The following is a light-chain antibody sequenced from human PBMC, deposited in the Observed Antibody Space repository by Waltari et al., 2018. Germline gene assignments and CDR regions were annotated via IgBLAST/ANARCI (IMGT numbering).Light chain of an antibody. J-gene: IGLJ3*02. CDR2: DVT. V-gene: IGLV2-23*02. Sequence: QSAPTQPASVSGSPGQSITISCTGTNSDVGRYNLVSWYQQHPDKVPKLIIYDVTERPSGVSDRLSGSKSGNTASLTISGLQAEDEADYYCCSYAGSFTWVFGGGTKLTVL. CDR3: CSYAGSFTWV. CDR1: NSDVGRYNL.